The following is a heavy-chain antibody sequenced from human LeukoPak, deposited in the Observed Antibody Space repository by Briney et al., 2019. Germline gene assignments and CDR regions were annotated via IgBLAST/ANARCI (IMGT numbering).Heavy chain of an antibody. CDR1: GYTFTSYY. J-gene: IGHJ4*02. Sequence: ASVKVSCKASGYTFTSYYIHCVRQAPGQGLECMGILNPSGGTTNYAQKFQGRVTMTRDTSTSTVYMELSSLRSEDTDVYFCARDPYFYDISGYYPFDYWGQGTLVTISS. CDR2: LNPSGGTT. V-gene: IGHV1-46*01. D-gene: IGHD3-22*01. CDR3: ARDPYFYDISGYYPFDY.